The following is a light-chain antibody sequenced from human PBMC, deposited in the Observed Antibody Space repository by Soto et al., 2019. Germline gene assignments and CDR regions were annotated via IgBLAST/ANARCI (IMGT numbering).Light chain of an antibody. CDR1: SSNTGSNF. V-gene: IGLV1-47*01. CDR3: ATWDDSLNDYV. Sequence: QSVLTQPPSASGTPGQRVTISCSGSSSNTGSNFVYWYQQLPGTAPKLLIFKNNQRPSGVPDRFSGSKSGTSASLAISGLRSGDEADYYCATWDDSLNDYVFATGTKVTVL. J-gene: IGLJ1*01. CDR2: KNN.